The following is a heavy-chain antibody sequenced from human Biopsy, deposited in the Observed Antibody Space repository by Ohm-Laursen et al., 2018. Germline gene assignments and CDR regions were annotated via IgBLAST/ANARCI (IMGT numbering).Heavy chain of an antibody. CDR2: VYNGGIT. CDR1: GGSVSSNVAY. Sequence: SDTLSLTCTVSGGSVSSNVAYWTWIRQPPGKGLEWIGHVYNGGITNYNPSLKSRVTISKDTSKNQFSLQVNSVTAADTAVYYCARTPRDSFWSGSYKRGLWFDPWGQGTLVIVSS. D-gene: IGHD3-3*01. CDR3: ARTPRDSFWSGSYKRGLWFDP. V-gene: IGHV4-61*08. J-gene: IGHJ5*02.